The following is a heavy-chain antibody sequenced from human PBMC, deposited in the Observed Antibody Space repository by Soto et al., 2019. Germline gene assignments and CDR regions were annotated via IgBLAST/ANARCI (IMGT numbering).Heavy chain of an antibody. Sequence: GGSLRLSCAASGFTFSSYAMHWVRQAPGKGLEWVAVISYDGSNKYYADSVKGRFTISRDNSKNTLYLQMNSLRAEDTAVYYCARDLKQLVLIYYYGMDVWGQGTTVTVSS. J-gene: IGHJ6*02. CDR2: ISYDGSNK. CDR1: GFTFSSYA. D-gene: IGHD6-13*01. CDR3: ARDLKQLVLIYYYGMDV. V-gene: IGHV3-30-3*01.